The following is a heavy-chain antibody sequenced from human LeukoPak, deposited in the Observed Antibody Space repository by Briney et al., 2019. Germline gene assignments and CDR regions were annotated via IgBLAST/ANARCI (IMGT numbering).Heavy chain of an antibody. Sequence: PRGSLRLSCAASGFTFSSYSMNWVRQAPGKGLEWVSYISSSSSTIYYADSVKGRFTISRDNAKNSLYLQMNSLRAEDTAVYYCARVGLLVGATKDYWGQGTLVTVSS. J-gene: IGHJ4*02. D-gene: IGHD1-26*01. CDR3: ARVGLLVGATKDY. CDR2: ISSSSSTI. CDR1: GFTFSSYS. V-gene: IGHV3-48*01.